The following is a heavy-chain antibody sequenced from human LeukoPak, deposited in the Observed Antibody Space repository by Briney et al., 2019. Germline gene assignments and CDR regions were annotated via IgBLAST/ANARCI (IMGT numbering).Heavy chain of an antibody. CDR3: ALLRYSFYGMDV. V-gene: IGHV3-64D*06. CDR1: GFTFSSYA. D-gene: IGHD3-9*01. Sequence: PGGSLRLSCSASGFTFSSYAMHWVRQAPGKGLEYVSAISSNGGSTYYADSVKGRFTISRDNSKNTLYLQMGSLRAEDTAVYYCALLRYSFYGMDVWGKGTTVTVSS. J-gene: IGHJ6*04. CDR2: ISSNGGST.